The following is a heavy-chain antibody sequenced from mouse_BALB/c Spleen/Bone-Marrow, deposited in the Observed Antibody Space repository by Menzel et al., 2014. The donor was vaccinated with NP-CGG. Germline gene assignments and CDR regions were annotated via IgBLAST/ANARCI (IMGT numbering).Heavy chain of an antibody. Sequence: QVQLQQSGAEFVKPGASVKLSCKASGYTFTSYWMHWVKQRPGQGLEWIGEIDPSDSYTNYNQKFKGKATLTVDKSSSTAYMQLSSLTSEDSAVYYCARRELGPRWFTYWGQGTLVTVSA. V-gene: IGHV1-69*02. J-gene: IGHJ3*01. CDR3: ARRELGPRWFTY. CDR2: IDPSDSYT. CDR1: GYTFTSYW. D-gene: IGHD3-1*01.